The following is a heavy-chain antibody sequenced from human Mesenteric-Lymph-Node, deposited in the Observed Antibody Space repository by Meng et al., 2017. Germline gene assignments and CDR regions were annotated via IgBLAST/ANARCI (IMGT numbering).Heavy chain of an antibody. CDR2: IKQDGSEK. D-gene: IGHD6-19*01. CDR1: GFTFSSYW. V-gene: IGHV3-7*01. Sequence: GESLKISCAASGFTFSSYWMSWVRQAPGKGLEWVANIKQDGSEKYYVDSVKGRFTISRDNAKNSLSLQMNSLRAEDTAVYYCARGSGWCDYWGQGTLVTVSS. J-gene: IGHJ4*02. CDR3: ARGSGWCDY.